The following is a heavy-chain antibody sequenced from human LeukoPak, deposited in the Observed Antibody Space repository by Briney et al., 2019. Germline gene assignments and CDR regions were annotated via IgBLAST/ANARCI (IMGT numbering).Heavy chain of an antibody. CDR1: GFTFSSYW. CDR2: IKQDGSEK. D-gene: IGHD2-2*01. Sequence: GGSLRLSCAASGFTFSSYWMSWVRQAPGKGLEWVANIKQDGSEKYYVDSVKGRFTISRDDAKNSLYLQMNSLRAEDTAVYYCARWHQLLNYNFDYWGQGTLVTVSS. J-gene: IGHJ4*02. V-gene: IGHV3-7*01. CDR3: ARWHQLLNYNFDY.